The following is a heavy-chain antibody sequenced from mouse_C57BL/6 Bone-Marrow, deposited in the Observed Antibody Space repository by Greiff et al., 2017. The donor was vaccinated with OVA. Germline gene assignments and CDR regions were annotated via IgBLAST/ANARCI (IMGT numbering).Heavy chain of an antibody. CDR1: GYTFTSYT. D-gene: IGHD2-5*01. V-gene: IGHV1-4*01. CDR3: ARSHSNTYYYAMDY. CDR2: INPSSGYT. J-gene: IGHJ4*01. Sequence: VQLQQSGAELARPGASVKMSCKASGYTFTSYTMHWVKQRPGQGVEWIGYINPSSGYTKYNQKFKDKATLTADKSSSTAYMQLSSLTSEDSAVYYCARSHSNTYYYAMDYWGQGTSVTVSS.